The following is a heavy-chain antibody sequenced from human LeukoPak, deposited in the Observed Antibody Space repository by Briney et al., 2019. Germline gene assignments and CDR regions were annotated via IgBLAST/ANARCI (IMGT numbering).Heavy chain of an antibody. V-gene: IGHV1-46*01. D-gene: IGHD3-9*01. J-gene: IGHJ6*02. Sequence: ASVKVSCKASGYTFTSYYMHWVRQAPGQGLEWMGIINPSGGSTSYAQKFQGRVTMTRDTSTSTVYMELSSLRSEDTAVYYCASGAPSYYDILTGYYPTLGYYYGMDVWGQGTTVTVSS. CDR1: GYTFTSYY. CDR3: ASGAPSYYDILTGYYPTLGYYYGMDV. CDR2: INPSGGST.